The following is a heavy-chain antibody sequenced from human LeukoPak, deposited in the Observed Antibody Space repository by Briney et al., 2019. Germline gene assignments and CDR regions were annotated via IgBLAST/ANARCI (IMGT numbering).Heavy chain of an antibody. CDR3: ARGVYSSSNLDY. CDR2: ISAYNGNT. V-gene: IGHV1-18*03. CDR1: GYTFTSYD. D-gene: IGHD6-13*01. Sequence: ASVKVSCKASGYTFTSYDINWVRQATGQGLEWMGWISAYNGNTDYAQKLQGRVTMTTDTSTSTAYMELRSLRSDDMAVYYCARGVYSSSNLDYWGQGTLVTVSS. J-gene: IGHJ4*02.